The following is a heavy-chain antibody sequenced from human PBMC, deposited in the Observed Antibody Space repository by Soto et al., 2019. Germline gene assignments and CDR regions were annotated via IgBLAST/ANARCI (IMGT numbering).Heavy chain of an antibody. V-gene: IGHV3-23*01. Sequence: GGSLRLSCAASGFTFSSYWMSWVRQAPGKGLEWVSAISGSGGSTYYADSVKGRFTISRDNSKNTLYLQMNSLRAEDTAVYYCANVSYYASGRTPYYYYYMDVWGKGTTVTVSS. D-gene: IGHD3-10*01. CDR3: ANVSYYASGRTPYYYYYMDV. J-gene: IGHJ6*03. CDR2: ISGSGGST. CDR1: GFTFSSYW.